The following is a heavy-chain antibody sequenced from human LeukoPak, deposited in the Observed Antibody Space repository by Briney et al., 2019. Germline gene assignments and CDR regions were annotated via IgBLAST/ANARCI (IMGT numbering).Heavy chain of an antibody. CDR3: ARESLGGGMDV. V-gene: IGHV4-34*01. D-gene: IGHD3-16*01. J-gene: IGHJ6*02. CDR2: INHSGST. Sequence: SETLSLTCAVYGGSFSGYYWSWIRQPPGKGLEWIGEINHSGSTNYNPSLKSRVTISVDTSKNQFSLKLSSVTAADTAVYYCARESLGGGMDVWGQGTTVTVSS. CDR1: GGSFSGYY.